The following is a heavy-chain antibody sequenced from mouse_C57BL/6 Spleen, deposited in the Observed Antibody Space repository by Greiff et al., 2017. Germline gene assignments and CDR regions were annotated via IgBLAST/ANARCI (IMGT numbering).Heavy chain of an antibody. Sequence: QVQLQQSGAELVRPGASVTLSCKASGYTFTDYEMHWVKQTPVHGLEWIGAIDPETGGTAYNQKFKGKAILTADKSSSTAYMELRSLTSEDSAVYYCTRSGYGSSYRYFDVWGTWTTVTVSS. J-gene: IGHJ1*03. D-gene: IGHD1-1*01. CDR2: IDPETGGT. CDR3: TRSGYGSSYRYFDV. CDR1: GYTFTDYE. V-gene: IGHV1-15*01.